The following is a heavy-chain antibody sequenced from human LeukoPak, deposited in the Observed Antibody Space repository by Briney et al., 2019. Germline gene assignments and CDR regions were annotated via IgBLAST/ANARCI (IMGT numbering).Heavy chain of an antibody. D-gene: IGHD2-2*01. Sequence: GGSLRLSCAASGFAFSSYAMSWVRQAPGKGLEWVAVISYDGSNKYYADSVKGRFTISRDNSKNTLYLQMNSLRAEDTAVYYCARDRSSTSRILDYWGQGTLVTVSS. V-gene: IGHV3-30-3*01. CDR2: ISYDGSNK. CDR3: ARDRSSTSRILDY. J-gene: IGHJ4*02. CDR1: GFAFSSYA.